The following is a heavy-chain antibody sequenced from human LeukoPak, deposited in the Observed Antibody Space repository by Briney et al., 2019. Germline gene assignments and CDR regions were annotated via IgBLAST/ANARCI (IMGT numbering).Heavy chain of an antibody. J-gene: IGHJ4*02. CDR1: SGSISRYY. Sequence: PSETLSLTCTVSSGSISRYYWSWIRQPAAKGLVWIGRIYTIVSTNYNPSLKSRFPMPVHTSKNQFSLNLASLTAADRAGCSVTRGLVDTAMVPLDYWGQRTLLTVSS. D-gene: IGHD5-18*01. V-gene: IGHV4-4*07. CDR3: TRGLVDTAMVPLDY. CDR2: IYTIVST.